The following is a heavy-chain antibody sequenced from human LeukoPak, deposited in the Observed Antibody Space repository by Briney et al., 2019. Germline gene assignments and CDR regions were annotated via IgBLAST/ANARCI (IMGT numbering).Heavy chain of an antibody. V-gene: IGHV1-2*02. J-gene: IGHJ6*03. Sequence: ASVKVSCKVSGYTLTELSMHWVRQAPGKGLEWMGWINPNSGGTNYAQKFQGRVTMTRDTSISTAYMELSRLRSDDTAVYYCARDYGSGSYTYYYYYMDVWGKGTTVTISS. D-gene: IGHD3-10*01. CDR3: ARDYGSGSYTYYYYYMDV. CDR2: INPNSGGT. CDR1: GYTLTELS.